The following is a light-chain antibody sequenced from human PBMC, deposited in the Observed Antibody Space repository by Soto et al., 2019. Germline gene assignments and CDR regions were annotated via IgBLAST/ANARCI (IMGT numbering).Light chain of an antibody. J-gene: IGLJ1*01. V-gene: IGLV2-23*01. CDR1: SSDVGSYNL. CDR3: CSYAGNSLYV. Sequence: QSVLTQPASVSGSPGQSITISCTGTSSDVGSYNLVPWYQQHPGKAPKLMIYEGSKRPSGVSNRFSGSKSGNTASLTISGLQAEDEADYYCCSYAGNSLYVFGTGTKVTVL. CDR2: EGS.